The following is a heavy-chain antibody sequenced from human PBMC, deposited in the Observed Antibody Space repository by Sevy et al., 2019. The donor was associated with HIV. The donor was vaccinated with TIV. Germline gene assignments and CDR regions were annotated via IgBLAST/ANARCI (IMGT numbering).Heavy chain of an antibody. Sequence: GGSLRLSCAAPGFTFSSYSLNWVRQAPGKGLEWVSSISQSSGYIFYADSVKGRFTISRDNAKNALYLQMNSLRAEDTAVYYCARAPNGYYFYDFDYWGQGTLVTVSS. J-gene: IGHJ4*02. D-gene: IGHD3-22*01. CDR3: ARAPNGYYFYDFDY. CDR1: GFTFSSYS. V-gene: IGHV3-21*01. CDR2: ISQSSGYI.